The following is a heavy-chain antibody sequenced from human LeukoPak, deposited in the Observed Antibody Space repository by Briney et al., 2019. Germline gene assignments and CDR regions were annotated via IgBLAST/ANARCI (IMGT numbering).Heavy chain of an antibody. Sequence: ASVKVSCKASGYTFTSFDINWVRQATGQGLEWMGWMNPNSGSTGYAQKFQGRVTMTRNTAISTAYMELSSLRSEDTAVYYCARESGFYGSGSRYWGQGTLVTVSS. V-gene: IGHV1-8*01. J-gene: IGHJ4*02. CDR2: MNPNSGST. CDR3: ARESGFYGSGSRY. D-gene: IGHD3-10*01. CDR1: GYTFTSFD.